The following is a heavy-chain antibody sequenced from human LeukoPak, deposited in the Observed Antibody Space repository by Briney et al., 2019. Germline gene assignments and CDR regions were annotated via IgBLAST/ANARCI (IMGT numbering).Heavy chain of an antibody. D-gene: IGHD3-9*01. CDR2: ISGSGGST. CDR1: GFTFSSYA. CDR3: AKDYDILTGYPHGAFDI. V-gene: IGHV3-23*01. J-gene: IGHJ3*02. Sequence: GGSLRLSCAASGFTFSSYAMSWVRQAPGKGLECVSAISGSGGSTYYADSVKGRFTISRDNSKNTLYLQMNSLRAEDTAVYYCAKDYDILTGYPHGAFDIWGQGTMVTVSS.